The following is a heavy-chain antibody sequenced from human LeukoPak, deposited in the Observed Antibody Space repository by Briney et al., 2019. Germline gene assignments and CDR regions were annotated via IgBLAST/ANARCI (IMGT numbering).Heavy chain of an antibody. J-gene: IGHJ4*02. CDR1: GFTFNTYS. V-gene: IGHV3-48*01. Sequence: PGGSLRLSCAASGFTFNTYSMNWVRQAPGKGLEWVSYISGSSDAMYYADSVKGRFIVYRDNAKNSLYLQMNSLRAEDTAVYYCARDHYHSYGDYVDFDYWGQGTLVTVSS. CDR3: ARDHYHSYGDYVDFDY. CDR2: ISGSSDAM. D-gene: IGHD4-17*01.